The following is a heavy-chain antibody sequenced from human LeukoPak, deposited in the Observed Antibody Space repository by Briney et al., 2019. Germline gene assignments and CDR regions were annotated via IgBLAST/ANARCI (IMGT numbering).Heavy chain of an antibody. CDR2: ISYVGRKK. D-gene: IGHD1-26*01. Sequence: GGALRLSCACSGWTFSSCAMHWVRQAPGKGVEGVGVISYVGRKKYYVCCVKGRFTISRDNSKNTLYLQMNSLRAEDTAVYYCARSGSYYIVGGDVDYCGQGTLVPVSS. CDR1: GWTFSSCA. CDR3: ARSGSYYIVGGDVDY. J-gene: IGHJ4*02. V-gene: IGHV3-30*04.